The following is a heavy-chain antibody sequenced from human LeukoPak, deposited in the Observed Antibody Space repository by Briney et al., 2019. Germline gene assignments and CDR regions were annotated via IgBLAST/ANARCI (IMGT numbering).Heavy chain of an antibody. CDR2: IYHSGST. CDR1: GGSISSGGYS. D-gene: IGHD2-8*01. CDR3: ARNGGVLYQHHPFDY. V-gene: IGHV4-30-2*01. Sequence: PSQTLSLTCAVSGGSISSGGYSWSWIRQPPGKGLEWIGYIYHSGSTYYNPSLKSRVTISVDRTKNQFSLKLSSVTAADTAVYYCARNGGVLYQHHPFDYWGQGTLVTVSS. J-gene: IGHJ4*02.